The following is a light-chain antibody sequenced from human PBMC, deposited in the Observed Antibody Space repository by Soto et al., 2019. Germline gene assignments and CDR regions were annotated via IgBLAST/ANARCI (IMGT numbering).Light chain of an antibody. CDR3: QAWDSSTRV. V-gene: IGLV3-1*01. Sequence: SYELTQPPSVSVSPGQTASITCSGDKLGDKYACWYQQKQGQSPVLVIYQDSKRPSGIPERFSGSNSGNTATLTISGTQAMYEADYYCQAWDSSTRVFGGGTKVTVL. J-gene: IGLJ2*01. CDR2: QDS. CDR1: KLGDKY.